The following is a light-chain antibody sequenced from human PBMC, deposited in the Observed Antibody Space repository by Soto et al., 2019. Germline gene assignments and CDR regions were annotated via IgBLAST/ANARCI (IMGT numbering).Light chain of an antibody. CDR1: QDISRW. V-gene: IGKV1-12*01. Sequence: DIQMTQSPSSVSASVGDRVTITCRASQDISRWLAWYQQKPGKAPKLLIYGASNLQSGVPSRFSDSDSGTNFTPTTSTLQPEDLATNYYKQTPRSPVSFGGG. J-gene: IGKJ4*01. CDR3: KQTPRSPVS. CDR2: GAS.